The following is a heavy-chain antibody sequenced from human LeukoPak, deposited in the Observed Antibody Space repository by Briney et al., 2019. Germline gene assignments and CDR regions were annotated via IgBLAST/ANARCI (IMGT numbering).Heavy chain of an antibody. J-gene: IGHJ4*02. D-gene: IGHD1-7*01. CDR3: AKGGNYVPLEY. V-gene: IGHV3-23*01. Sequence: PGGSLRLSCAAAGFTFSGYAMSWVRQAPGKGLEWVSVISASGESTYYADSVKGRFTISRDNSKNTLYLQMNSLRAEDTAVYYSAKGGNYVPLEYWGQGTLVTVSS. CDR2: ISASGEST. CDR1: GFTFSGYA.